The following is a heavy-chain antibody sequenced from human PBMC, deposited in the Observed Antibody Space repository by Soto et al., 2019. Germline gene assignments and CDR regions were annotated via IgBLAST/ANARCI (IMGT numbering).Heavy chain of an antibody. CDR3: ARDSSSRTSDY. D-gene: IGHD2-2*01. CDR1: GFSFSSSW. Sequence: EVQLVESGGGLVQPGGSLRLSCAASGFSFSSSWMSWVRQAPGKGPEWVGNIKHDGSEKYYVDSVKGLFTISRDNAKNSLYLQMDSLRAEDTAVFYCARDSSSRTSDYWGQGTLVTVSS. CDR2: IKHDGSEK. V-gene: IGHV3-7*01. J-gene: IGHJ4*02.